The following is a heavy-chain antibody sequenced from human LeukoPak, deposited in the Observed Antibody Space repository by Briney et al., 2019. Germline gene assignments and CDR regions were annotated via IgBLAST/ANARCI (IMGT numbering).Heavy chain of an antibody. CDR3: ASSDTLKYYDILTGYYHRYYFDY. D-gene: IGHD3-9*01. CDR2: INHSGST. CDR1: GDSISNSPYN. J-gene: IGHJ4*02. V-gene: IGHV4-39*07. Sequence: SETLSLTCTVSGDSISNSPYNWGWIRQPPGKGLEWIGEINHSGSTNYNPSLKSRVTISVDTSKNQFSLKLSSVTAADTAVYYCASSDTLKYYDILTGYYHRYYFDYWGQGTLVTVSS.